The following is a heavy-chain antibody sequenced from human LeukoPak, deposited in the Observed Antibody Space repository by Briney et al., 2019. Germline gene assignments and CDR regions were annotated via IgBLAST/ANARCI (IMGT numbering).Heavy chain of an antibody. J-gene: IGHJ3*02. CDR3: ARDGTSIPTRPRAFDI. Sequence: PGGSLRLSCAASGFTFSSYSMNWVRQAPGKGLEWVSYISSSSSTIYYADSVKGRFTISRDNAKNSLYLQMSSLRAEDTAVYYCARDGTSIPTRPRAFDIWGQGTMVTVSS. CDR1: GFTFSSYS. D-gene: IGHD6-6*01. CDR2: ISSSSSTI. V-gene: IGHV3-48*01.